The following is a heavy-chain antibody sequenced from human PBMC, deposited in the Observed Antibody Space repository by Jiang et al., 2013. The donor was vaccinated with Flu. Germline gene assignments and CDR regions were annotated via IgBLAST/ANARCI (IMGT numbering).Heavy chain of an antibody. D-gene: IGHD2-15*01. CDR1: GFTFSSYA. V-gene: IGHV3-30*04. Sequence: VQLVESGGGVVQPGRSLRLSCAASGFTFSSYAMHWVRQAPGKGLEWVAVISYDGSNKYYADSVKGRFTISRDNSKNTLYLQMNSLRAEDTAVYYCARESLVVVVVAAHYFDYWG. CDR3: ARESLVVVVVAAHYFDY. CDR2: ISYDGSNK. J-gene: IGHJ4*01.